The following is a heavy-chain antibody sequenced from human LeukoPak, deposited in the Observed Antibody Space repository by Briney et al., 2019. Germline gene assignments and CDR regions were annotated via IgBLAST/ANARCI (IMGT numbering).Heavy chain of an antibody. CDR2: ISWSSETK. CDR1: GFIFADYA. V-gene: IGHV3-9*03. J-gene: IGHJ4*02. D-gene: IGHD2-15*01. CDR3: AKSYCSPNSCWGDY. Sequence: GGSLRLSCTTSGFIFADYAMYWVRQFPGKGLEWVAGISWSSETKGYADSVKGRFTISRDNGKNSLFLQMNSLRPEGMGLYYCAKSYCSPNSCWGDYWGQGTLV.